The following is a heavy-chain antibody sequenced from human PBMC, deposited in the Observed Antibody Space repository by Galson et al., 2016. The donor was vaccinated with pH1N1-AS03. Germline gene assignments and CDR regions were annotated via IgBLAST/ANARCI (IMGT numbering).Heavy chain of an antibody. Sequence: TLSLTCAVSGGSISGSGVYSWSWIRQPPGKGLEWIGNIYHSGSTYYSPSLKSRVTISIDRSQNQFSLKLTSVTAADTAVYYCARGSGDYGLDVWGQGTTVTVSS. CDR2: IYHSGST. CDR1: GGSISGSGVYS. D-gene: IGHD5-12*01. CDR3: ARGSGDYGLDV. J-gene: IGHJ6*02. V-gene: IGHV4-30-2*01.